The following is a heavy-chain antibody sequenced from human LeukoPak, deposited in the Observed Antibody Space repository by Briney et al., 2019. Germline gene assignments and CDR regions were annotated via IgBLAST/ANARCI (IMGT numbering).Heavy chain of an antibody. Sequence: SETLSLTCTVSGCSISSYYWSWIRQPPGKGLEWIGYIYYSGSTNYNPSLKSRVTISVDTTKNQFSLKLSSVTAADTAVYYCARSVEGYCRGGSCYSYSYYMDVWGKGTTVTVSS. CDR3: ARSVEGYCRGGSCYSYSYYMDV. D-gene: IGHD2-15*01. CDR2: IYYSGST. CDR1: GCSISSYY. J-gene: IGHJ6*03. V-gene: IGHV4-59*01.